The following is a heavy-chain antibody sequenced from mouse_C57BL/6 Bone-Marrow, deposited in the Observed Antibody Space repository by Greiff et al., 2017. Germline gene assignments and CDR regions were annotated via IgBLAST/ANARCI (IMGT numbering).Heavy chain of an antibody. Sequence: QVQLKDSGAELARPGASVNLSCKASGSTFTSYGLSWVKQRTGQGLGWIGEIYPRSGNTYYNEKFKGKAPLTADKSSSTAYMELRSLTSEDSAVYFCAREGDCHWYFDVWGTGTTVTVSS. J-gene: IGHJ1*03. CDR2: IYPRSGNT. CDR3: AREGDCHWYFDV. V-gene: IGHV1-81*01. CDR1: GSTFTSYG.